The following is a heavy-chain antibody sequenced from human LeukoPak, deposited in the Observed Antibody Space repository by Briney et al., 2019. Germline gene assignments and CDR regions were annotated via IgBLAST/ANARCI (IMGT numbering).Heavy chain of an antibody. CDR3: ARDPGRAGTTEWYYFDY. J-gene: IGHJ4*02. V-gene: IGHV3-64*01. CDR2: ISSSGGGT. CDR1: GLTLRNYW. Sequence: GGSLRLSCAASGLTLRNYWMSWVRQAPGKGLEYVSSISSSGGGTYYANSVKGRFTISRDNSKNTLYLQMGSLRAEDMAVYYCARDPGRAGTTEWYYFDYWGQGTLVTVSS. D-gene: IGHD3-3*01.